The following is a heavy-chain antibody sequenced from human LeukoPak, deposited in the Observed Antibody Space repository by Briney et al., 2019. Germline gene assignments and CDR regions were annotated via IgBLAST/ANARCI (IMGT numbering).Heavy chain of an antibody. Sequence: ASVKVSCKVSGYTLTELSMHWVRQAPGKGLEWMGGFDPEDGETIYAQKFQGRVTMTEDTSTDTAYMELSSLRSEDTAVYYCATAVEMATTTFSDYWGQGTLVTVSS. D-gene: IGHD5-24*01. CDR1: GYTLTELS. CDR3: ATAVEMATTTFSDY. V-gene: IGHV1-24*01. J-gene: IGHJ4*02. CDR2: FDPEDGET.